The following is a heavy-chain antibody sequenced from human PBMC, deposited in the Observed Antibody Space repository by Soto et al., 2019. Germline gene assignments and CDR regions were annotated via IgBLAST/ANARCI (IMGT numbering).Heavy chain of an antibody. V-gene: IGHV1-69*01. CDR2: GSA. CDR3: AREGPPDITWFDP. Sequence: QVQLVQSGAEVKTPGSSVKVSCNASGGTFSTYTISWVRQAPGQGLEWMGGSANSAQKFQGRLTVTADESTSTVYLELSSLTSEDTAVYYCAREGPPDITWFDPWGQGTLVSVSS. J-gene: IGHJ5*02. D-gene: IGHD3-9*01. CDR1: GGTFSTYT.